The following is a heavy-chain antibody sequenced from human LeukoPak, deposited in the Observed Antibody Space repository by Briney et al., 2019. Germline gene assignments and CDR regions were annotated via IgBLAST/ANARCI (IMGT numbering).Heavy chain of an antibody. V-gene: IGHV5-51*01. Sequence: GEALQIFCKGSGYSFTSYWIGWVRQMPGKGLEWMGIIYPGDSDTRYSASFQGQVTISADKSISTAYLQWSSLKASDTAMYYCARRDYDILTGYCNYFDYWGQGTLVTVSS. CDR3: ARRDYDILTGYCNYFDY. CDR1: GYSFTSYW. D-gene: IGHD3-9*01. J-gene: IGHJ4*02. CDR2: IYPGDSDT.